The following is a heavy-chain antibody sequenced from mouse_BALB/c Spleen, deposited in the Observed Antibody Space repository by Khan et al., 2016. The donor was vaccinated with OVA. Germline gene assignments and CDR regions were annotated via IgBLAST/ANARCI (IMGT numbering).Heavy chain of an antibody. CDR1: GYSITSGYG. J-gene: IGHJ2*01. CDR2: ISYSGST. Sequence: LPVSGPGLVKPSQSLSLTCTVTGYSITSGYGWNWIRQFPGNKLEWMGYISYSGSTNYNPSLKSRISITRDTSKNQFFLQLNSVTPEDTATYYWGRAARIKYWGKGTTLTVS. V-gene: IGHV3-2*02. D-gene: IGHD1-2*01. CDR3: GRAARIKY.